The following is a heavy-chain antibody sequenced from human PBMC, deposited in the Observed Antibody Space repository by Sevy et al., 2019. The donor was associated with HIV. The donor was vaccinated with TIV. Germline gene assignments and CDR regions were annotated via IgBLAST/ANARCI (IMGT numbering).Heavy chain of an antibody. Sequence: GGSLRLSCAASAFSFNTYAMSWVRRAPGKGLEWVSTISGSGDSTFYSDSVKGRFTISRDNARNSLYLEMKSLRAEDTALYYCAKSSFLPAAGNAYYFDYWGQGTLVTVSS. CDR1: AFSFNTYA. D-gene: IGHD6-25*01. CDR2: ISGSGDST. V-gene: IGHV3-23*01. J-gene: IGHJ4*02. CDR3: AKSSFLPAAGNAYYFDY.